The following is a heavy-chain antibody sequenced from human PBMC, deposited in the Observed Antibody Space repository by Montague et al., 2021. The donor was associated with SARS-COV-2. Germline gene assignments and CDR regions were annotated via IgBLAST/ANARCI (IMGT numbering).Heavy chain of an antibody. CDR3: ARVPYRLLFVPRYYGMDV. J-gene: IGHJ6*02. V-gene: IGHV4-34*01. D-gene: IGHD2-2*01. CDR2: ISHSGST. CDR1: GGSLSGYY. Sequence: SETLSLTCAVYGGSLSGYYWSWIRQPPGEGLEWIAEISHSGSTSYSPSLKSRVTISVDTSKNQFSLKLSSATAPDTAVYYCARVPYRLLFVPRYYGMDVWGQGTTVIVSS.